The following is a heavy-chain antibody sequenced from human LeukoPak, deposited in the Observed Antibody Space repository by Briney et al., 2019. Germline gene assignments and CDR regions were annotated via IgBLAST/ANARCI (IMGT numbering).Heavy chain of an antibody. J-gene: IGHJ4*02. CDR2: IRSKAYGGTT. V-gene: IGHV3-49*03. D-gene: IGHD5-24*01. CDR1: GFTFGDYA. CDR3: TRADGYNWYYFDY. Sequence: PGRSLRLSCTASGFTFGDYAMSWFRQAPGRGLEWVGFIRSKAYGGTTEYAASVKGRFTISRDDSKSIAYLQMNSLKTEDTAVYYCTRADGYNWYYFDYWGQGTLVTVSS.